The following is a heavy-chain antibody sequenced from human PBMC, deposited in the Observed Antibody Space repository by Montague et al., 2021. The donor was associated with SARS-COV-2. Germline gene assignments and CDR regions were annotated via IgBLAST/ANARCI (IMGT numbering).Heavy chain of an antibody. D-gene: IGHD3-10*01. V-gene: IGHV4-59*08. Sequence: SETLSLTCAVSGGPITSYYWNWIRQPLGKGLEYIGYIYHSGSTTYNPSLKSRVSISVDTSKNQFSLKLRSVTAADTAVYYCARHTSERITMVQAFDIWGQGTMVTVSS. CDR1: GGPITSYY. CDR3: ARHTSERITMVQAFDI. CDR2: IYHSGST. J-gene: IGHJ3*02.